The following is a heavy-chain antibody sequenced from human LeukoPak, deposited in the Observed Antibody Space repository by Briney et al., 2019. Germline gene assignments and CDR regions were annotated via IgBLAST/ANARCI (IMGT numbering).Heavy chain of an antibody. D-gene: IGHD3-10*01. Sequence: PGGSLRLSCAASGFTFSSYSMNWVRQAPGKGLEWVSSISSSSSYRYYADSVKGRFTISRDNAKDSLYLQMNSLRAEDTAVYYCARTRSGYYFDYWGQGTLVTVSS. CDR3: ARTRSGYYFDY. V-gene: IGHV3-21*04. J-gene: IGHJ4*02. CDR1: GFTFSSYS. CDR2: ISSSSSYR.